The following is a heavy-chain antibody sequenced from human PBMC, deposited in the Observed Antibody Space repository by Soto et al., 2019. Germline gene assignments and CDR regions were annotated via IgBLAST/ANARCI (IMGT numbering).Heavy chain of an antibody. V-gene: IGHV2-5*02. CDR2: IYWDDDK. Sequence: QITLKESGPTLVKPTQTLTLTCTFSGFSLSTSRVGVAWIRQPPGKPLEWLALIYWDDDKRYRPSLESRLTITKNTSKNHVVLTLTNMNSVEAATYYWSYLACSRGSCYWFSFSGMDVWGQGTMVTVSS. D-gene: IGHD2-15*01. CDR1: GFSLSTSRVG. J-gene: IGHJ6*02. CDR3: SYLACSRGSCYWFSFSGMDV.